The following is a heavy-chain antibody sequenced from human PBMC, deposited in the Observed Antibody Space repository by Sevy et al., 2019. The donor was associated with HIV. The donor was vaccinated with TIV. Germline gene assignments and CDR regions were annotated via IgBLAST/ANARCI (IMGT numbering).Heavy chain of an antibody. J-gene: IGHJ6*02. Sequence: GGSLRLSCAASGFTFSSYAMHWVRQAPGKGLEWVAVISYDGSNKYYADSVKGRFTISRDNSKNTLYLQMNSLRAEDTAVYYCAREMGDIVVVPAALGMDVWGQGTTVTVSS. CDR2: ISYDGSNK. D-gene: IGHD2-2*01. V-gene: IGHV3-30*04. CDR3: AREMGDIVVVPAALGMDV. CDR1: GFTFSSYA.